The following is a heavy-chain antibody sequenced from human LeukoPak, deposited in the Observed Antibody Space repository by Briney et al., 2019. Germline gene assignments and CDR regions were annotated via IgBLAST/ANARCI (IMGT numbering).Heavy chain of an antibody. V-gene: IGHV1-46*01. J-gene: IGHJ6*02. CDR2: INPSGGST. Sequence: ASVKVSCKASGYTFTSYYMHWVRQAPGQGLEWMGIINPSGGSTSYAQKFLGRVTMTRDTSTSTVYMELSSLRSEDTAVYYCARGGRLAPYYYYGMDVWGQGTTVTVSS. CDR3: ARGGRLAPYYYYGMDV. CDR1: GYTFTSYY. D-gene: IGHD6-25*01.